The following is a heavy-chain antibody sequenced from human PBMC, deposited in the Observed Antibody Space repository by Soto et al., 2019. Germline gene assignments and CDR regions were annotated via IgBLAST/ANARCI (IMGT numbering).Heavy chain of an antibody. V-gene: IGHV4-61*01. CDR3: ARVERGTATTVVDAFDI. CDR1: DGSVNSGNYY. J-gene: IGHJ3*02. D-gene: IGHD1-1*01. CDR2: MSHSGGT. Sequence: PSETLSLTCAVFDGSVNSGNYYWSWIRQPPGKGLEWIGEMSHSGGTHFNPSLKSRVTISVDTSKNQFSLKMSSVTAADTALYYCARVERGTATTVVDAFDIWGPGTMVTVSS.